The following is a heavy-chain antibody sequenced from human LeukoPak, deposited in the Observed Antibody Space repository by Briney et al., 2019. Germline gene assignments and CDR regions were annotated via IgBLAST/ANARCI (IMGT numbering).Heavy chain of an antibody. CDR2: ISAYNGNT. D-gene: IGHD1-26*01. Sequence: ASVKVSCKASGYTFTSYGISWVRQAPGQGLEWMGWISAYNGNTNYAQKLQGRVTMTTDTSTSTAYMELRSLRSDDTAVYYCARGAMGPSHRSYYWYEYWGQGTLVTVSS. CDR3: ARGAMGPSHRSYYWYEY. J-gene: IGHJ4*02. V-gene: IGHV1-18*01. CDR1: GYTFTSYG.